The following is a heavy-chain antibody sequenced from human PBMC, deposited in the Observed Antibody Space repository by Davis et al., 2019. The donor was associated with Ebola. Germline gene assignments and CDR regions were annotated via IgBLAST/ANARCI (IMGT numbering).Heavy chain of an antibody. J-gene: IGHJ4*02. Sequence: GESLKISCVASGFTFTSHAMSWVRQAPGKGLEWVSALSGGSGTTHYADSVKGRFTISRDNAKNSLYLQMNSLRAEDTAVYYCAKSVEWERSFDFWGQGTLVTVSS. CDR1: GFTFTSHA. CDR3: AKSVEWERSFDF. V-gene: IGHV3-23*01. CDR2: LSGGSGTT. D-gene: IGHD1-26*01.